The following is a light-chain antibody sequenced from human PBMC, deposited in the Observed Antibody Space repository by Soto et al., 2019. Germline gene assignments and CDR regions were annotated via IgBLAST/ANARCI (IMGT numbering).Light chain of an antibody. CDR1: QYIGSW. J-gene: IGKJ1*01. CDR3: LHASCFPWP. V-gene: IGKV1-12*01. CDR2: TAS. Sequence: IQRTPYKYSVSASIGDRVTITCRASQYIGSWFAWYQQKPGKVPKLLIFTASGLQSGVPSRFSGRGSGTDFTLTTSSLQPEDFATYYCLHASCFPWPLGQVAKV.